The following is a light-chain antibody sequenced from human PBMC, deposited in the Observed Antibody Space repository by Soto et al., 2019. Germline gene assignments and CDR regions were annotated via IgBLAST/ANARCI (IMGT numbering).Light chain of an antibody. Sequence: DIQMTQSPSTLSASVGDRVTITCRASQSINRWLAWYQQNPGKAPKFLIYMASSLESRVPSRVGGSGSGTEFTRTISSLQPADVATDFCQQYDSYTWTFGQGTKVE. CDR3: QQYDSYTWT. CDR2: MAS. CDR1: QSINRW. J-gene: IGKJ1*01. V-gene: IGKV1-5*03.